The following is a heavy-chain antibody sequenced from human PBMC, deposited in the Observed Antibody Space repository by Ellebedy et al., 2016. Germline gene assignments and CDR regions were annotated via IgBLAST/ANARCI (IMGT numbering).Heavy chain of an antibody. V-gene: IGHV1-8*01. J-gene: IGHJ4*02. CDR3: ARERAYCGGDCLEPAVFDY. Sequence: ASVKVSXXASGYTFTSYDINWVRQATGQGLEWMGWMNPNSGNTGYAQKFQGRVTMTRNTSISTAYMELSSLRSDDTAVYYCARERAYCGGDCLEPAVFDYWGQGTLVTVSS. D-gene: IGHD2-21*02. CDR1: GYTFTSYD. CDR2: MNPNSGNT.